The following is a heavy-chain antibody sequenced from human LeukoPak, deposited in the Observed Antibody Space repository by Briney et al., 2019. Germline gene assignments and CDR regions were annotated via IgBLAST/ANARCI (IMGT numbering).Heavy chain of an antibody. J-gene: IGHJ6*02. CDR1: VRPIYSGDYS. V-gene: IGHV4-31*01. D-gene: IGHD1-14*01. CDR3: ARHTRNHGMEV. CDR2: IYNSGIA. Sequence: PSETLSLTCIVSVRPIYSGDYSCPWICQHPGKVLEWIVYIYNSGIASYKPSLKSPVTISEHTSQNKFSLKLSSLTAADTAVYYCARHTRNHGMEVWGQGTTVTVSS.